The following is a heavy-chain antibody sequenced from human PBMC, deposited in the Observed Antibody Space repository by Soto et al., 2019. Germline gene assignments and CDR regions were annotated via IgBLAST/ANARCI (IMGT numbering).Heavy chain of an antibody. Sequence: TGGSLRLSCETSGFTFGNYAMGWVRQAPGKGLYWVSVISSSSRRIYYADSVKPGLTTTRDNSKNTLYLQMDTLRAVDTAVYYCARVGADFGEFDYFDYWGQGTGVTVSS. V-gene: IGHV3-23*01. CDR2: ISSSSRRI. D-gene: IGHD3-10*01. CDR3: ARVGADFGEFDYFDY. CDR1: GFTFGNYA. J-gene: IGHJ4*02.